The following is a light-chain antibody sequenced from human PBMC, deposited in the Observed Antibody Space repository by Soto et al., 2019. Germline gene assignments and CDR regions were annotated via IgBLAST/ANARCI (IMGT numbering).Light chain of an antibody. Sequence: DIQMSQSPSSLSATVEDRVTITCRASQDSGSGLAWFQQKPGKAPKSLIRSASTLQSGVPSKFSGSGSGTDFTLTISSLQPEDFATYYRQQYKSFPLTFGGGTKVEIK. V-gene: IGKV1-16*02. CDR2: SAS. CDR3: QQYKSFPLT. CDR1: QDSGSG. J-gene: IGKJ4*01.